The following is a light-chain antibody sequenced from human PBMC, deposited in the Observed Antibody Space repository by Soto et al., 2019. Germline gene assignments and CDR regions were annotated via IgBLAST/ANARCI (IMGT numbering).Light chain of an antibody. V-gene: IGKV3-20*01. CDR1: QSVSRSS. Sequence: EIVLTQSPGTRSLSPGERATLSCSASQSVSRSSLAWYQQKPGQAPRLLIYRASSRATGIPERFSGSGSGTDFTLTISRLAPEDFAVYYCQQYGSSPLTFGGGTKVDIK. CDR2: RAS. J-gene: IGKJ4*01. CDR3: QQYGSSPLT.